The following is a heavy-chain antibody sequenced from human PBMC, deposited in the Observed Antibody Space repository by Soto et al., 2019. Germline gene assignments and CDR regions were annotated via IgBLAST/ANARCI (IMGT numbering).Heavy chain of an antibody. CDR1: GGSISNHY. J-gene: IGHJ6*03. Sequence: PSETLSLTCTVSGGSISNHYWSWIRQPPGKGLEWIGYIYYNGNTNYNPSLKSRVTLSVDPSNNQYSLKLSSVTAADTAVYYCARGVLEWLLRDSYYYYMDVWGKGTTVTVSS. D-gene: IGHD3-3*01. CDR2: IYYNGNT. V-gene: IGHV4-59*11. CDR3: ARGVLEWLLRDSYYYYMDV.